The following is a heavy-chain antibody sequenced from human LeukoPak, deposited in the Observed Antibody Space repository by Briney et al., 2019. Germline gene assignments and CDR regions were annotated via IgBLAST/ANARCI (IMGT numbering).Heavy chain of an antibody. V-gene: IGHV1-46*01. CDR3: ARELGGYSYGLYWFDP. CDR1: GYTFTSYY. Sequence: ASVKVSCKASGYTFTSYYMHWVRQAPGQGLEWMGIINPSGGSTSYAQKFQGRVTMTRDTSTSTVYMGLSSLRSEDTAVYYCARELGGYSYGLYWFDPWGQGTLVTVSS. CDR2: INPSGGST. D-gene: IGHD5-18*01. J-gene: IGHJ5*02.